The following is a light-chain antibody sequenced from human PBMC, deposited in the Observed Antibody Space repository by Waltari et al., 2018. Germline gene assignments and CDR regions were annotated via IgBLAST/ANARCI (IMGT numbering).Light chain of an antibody. CDR1: QSIGSH. CDR2: DAS. Sequence: EIVLTQSPATLSLSPGEGATLSCRASQSIGSHLAWYQQKPGQAPRLLIYDASNRATGIPARFSGSGSGTDFTLSISSLQPDDFATYYCQQYNNFPWTFGQGTKVEIK. J-gene: IGKJ1*01. CDR3: QQYNNFPWT. V-gene: IGKV3-11*01.